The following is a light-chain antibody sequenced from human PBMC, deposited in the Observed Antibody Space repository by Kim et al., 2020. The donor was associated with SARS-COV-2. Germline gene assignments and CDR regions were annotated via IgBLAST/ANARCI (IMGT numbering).Light chain of an antibody. CDR2: AVH. CDR1: HDINYS. Sequence: DIQMTQSPSSLSASVGDRVTITCRATHDINYSLAWYQQKPGKAPKVLLYAVHILESGVPSRFSGSGSGTEYTLTISSLQPEDSATYYCQHYYRSAPITFGQGTRLEIK. CDR3: QHYYRSAPIT. V-gene: IGKV1-NL1*01. J-gene: IGKJ5*01.